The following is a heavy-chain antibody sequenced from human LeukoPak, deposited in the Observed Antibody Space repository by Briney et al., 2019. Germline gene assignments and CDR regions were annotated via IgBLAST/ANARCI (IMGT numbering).Heavy chain of an antibody. D-gene: IGHD1-26*01. J-gene: IGHJ4*02. CDR3: AKDEAVWEY. CDR1: GFTFSRNA. V-gene: IGHV3-23*01. Sequence: TGGSLRLSCVASGFTFSRNAMTWVRQAPGKGLEWVSVISGSGGSTYYVDSVKGRFTISRDNSKNTLYLQMDSLRAGDTAVYYCAKDEAVWEYWGQGTLVTVSS. CDR2: ISGSGGST.